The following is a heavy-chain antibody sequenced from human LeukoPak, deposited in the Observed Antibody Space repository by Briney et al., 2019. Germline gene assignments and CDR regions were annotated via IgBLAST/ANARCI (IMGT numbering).Heavy chain of an antibody. D-gene: IGHD6-13*01. J-gene: IGHJ4*02. V-gene: IGHV3-21*01. Sequence: GGSLRLSCAASGFTVSSYSMNWVRQAPGKGLEWVSSISSSSSYIYYADSVKGRFTISRDNAKNSLYLQMNSLRAEDTAVYYCARGSAAVLFDYWGQGTLVTVSS. CDR3: ARGSAAVLFDY. CDR2: ISSSSSYI. CDR1: GFTVSSYS.